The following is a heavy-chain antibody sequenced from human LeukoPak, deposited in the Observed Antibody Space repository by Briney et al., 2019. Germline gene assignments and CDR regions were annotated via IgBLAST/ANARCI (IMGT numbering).Heavy chain of an antibody. V-gene: IGHV4-30-2*03. CDR1: GGSISSGGYY. CDR3: AGVSSYSSGSDY. J-gene: IGHJ4*02. CDR2: IYHSGST. D-gene: IGHD6-19*01. Sequence: SQTLSLTCAVSGGSISSGGYYWGWIRQPPGKGLEWIGSIYHSGSTYYNPSLKSRVTISVDTSKNQFSLKLSSVTAADTAVYYCAGVSSYSSGSDYWGQGTLVTVSS.